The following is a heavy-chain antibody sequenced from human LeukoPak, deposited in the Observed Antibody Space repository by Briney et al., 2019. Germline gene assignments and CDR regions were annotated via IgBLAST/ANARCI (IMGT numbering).Heavy chain of an antibody. CDR3: TTGPRPQVGAPYYEY. V-gene: IGHV3-7*03. CDR2: IKTDGSQI. D-gene: IGHD1-26*01. J-gene: IGHJ4*02. Sequence: PGGSLRLSCVASGFTFSSYWMTWVRQAPGKGLEWVANIKTDGSQIYYLDSVKGRFTISRDNAKDSLYLQMNSLKTEDTAVYYCTTGPRPQVGAPYYEYWGQGTLVTVSS. CDR1: GFTFSSYW.